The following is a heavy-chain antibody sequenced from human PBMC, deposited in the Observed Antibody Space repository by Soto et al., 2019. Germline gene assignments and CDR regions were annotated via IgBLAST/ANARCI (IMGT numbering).Heavy chain of an antibody. CDR2: IIPILGIA. CDR3: ARDEMATQPEAFDI. D-gene: IGHD2-15*01. Sequence: QVQLVQSGAEVKKPGSSVKVSCKASGGTFSSYTISWVRQAPGQGLEWMGRIIPILGIANYAQKFQGRVTITADKSTSKAYRELSSLRSEDTAVYYCARDEMATQPEAFDIWGQGTMVTVSS. CDR1: GGTFSSYT. J-gene: IGHJ3*02. V-gene: IGHV1-69*08.